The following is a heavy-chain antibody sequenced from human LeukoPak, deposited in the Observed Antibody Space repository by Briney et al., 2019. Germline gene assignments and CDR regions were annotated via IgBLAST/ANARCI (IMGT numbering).Heavy chain of an antibody. CDR3: ARDGYSSGFLYYFDY. Sequence: PGGSLRLSCAASGFTFSSYWMSWVRQAPGKGLEWVANIKQDGSEKYYVDSVKGRFTISRDNAKNSLYLQMNSLRAEDTAVYYCARDGYSSGFLYYFDYWGPGTLVTVSS. CDR2: IKQDGSEK. CDR1: GFTFSSYW. V-gene: IGHV3-7*01. D-gene: IGHD6-19*01. J-gene: IGHJ4*02.